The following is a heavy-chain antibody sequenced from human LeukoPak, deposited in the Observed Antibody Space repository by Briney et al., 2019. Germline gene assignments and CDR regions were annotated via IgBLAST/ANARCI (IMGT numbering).Heavy chain of an antibody. V-gene: IGHV1-24*01. D-gene: IGHD6-19*01. CDR2: FDPEDGET. CDR3: ATADVAVAGTPDY. Sequence: ASVKVSCKVSGYTLTELSMHWVRQAPGKGLEWMGRFDPEDGETIYAQKFQGRVTMTEDTSINTAYMELSSLRSEDTAVYYCATADVAVAGTPDYWGQGTLVTVSS. CDR1: GYTLTELS. J-gene: IGHJ4*02.